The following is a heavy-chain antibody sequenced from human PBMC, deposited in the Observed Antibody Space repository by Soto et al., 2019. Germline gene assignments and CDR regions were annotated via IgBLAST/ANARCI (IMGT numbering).Heavy chain of an antibody. CDR2: ISYTGDT. J-gene: IGHJ5*02. CDR3: ARIVVGATVDL. D-gene: IGHD1-26*01. V-gene: IGHV4-61*01. Sequence: PSETLSLTCSVSGDSVISDRYFFSWIRQPPGNGLEWIAYISYTGDTNYNPSLKSRVTISVDTSRNQFSLTLTSVTAADTAVYFCARIVVGATVDLWGQGSLVTVSS. CDR1: GDSVISDRYF.